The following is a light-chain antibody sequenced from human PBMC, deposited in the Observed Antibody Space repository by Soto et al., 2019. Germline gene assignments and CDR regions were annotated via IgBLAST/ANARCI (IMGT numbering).Light chain of an antibody. CDR3: QQNDSTPCT. CDR1: QSVSSSY. Sequence: DIVLTQSPATLSSSPGERATLSCRASQSVSSSYLAWYQQKPGKAPKLLIYDASSMATGIPDRFSGSGSGTDFTLTISRLEPDDFAAYYCQQNDSTPCTFGEGTKVDIK. J-gene: IGKJ4*01. CDR2: DAS. V-gene: IGKV3-20*01.